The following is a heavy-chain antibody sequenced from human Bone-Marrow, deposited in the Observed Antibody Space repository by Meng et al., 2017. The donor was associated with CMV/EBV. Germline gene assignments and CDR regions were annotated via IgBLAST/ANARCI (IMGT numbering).Heavy chain of an antibody. J-gene: IGHJ5*02. CDR3: ARETSSGYIKWFDP. D-gene: IGHD3-22*01. Sequence: SETLSLTCTVSGGSISSYYWSWIRQPPGKGLEWIGYIYYSGSTNYNPSLKSRVTISVDTSKNQSSLKLSSVTAADTAVYYCARETSSGYIKWFDPWGQGTLVTVSS. CDR1: GGSISSYY. CDR2: IYYSGST. V-gene: IGHV4-59*01.